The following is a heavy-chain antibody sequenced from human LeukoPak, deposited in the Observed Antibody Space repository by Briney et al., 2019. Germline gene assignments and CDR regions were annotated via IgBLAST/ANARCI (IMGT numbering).Heavy chain of an antibody. CDR3: ARSCSSTSCYRGWFDP. D-gene: IGHD2-2*02. Sequence: SQTLSLTCAVSGGSISSGGYSWSWIRQPPGKGLEWIGYIYHSGSTYYNPSLKSRVTISVDRSKNQFSLKLSSVTAADTAVYYCARSCSSTSCYRGWFDPRGQGTLVTVSS. J-gene: IGHJ5*02. V-gene: IGHV4-30-2*01. CDR1: GGSISSGGYS. CDR2: IYHSGST.